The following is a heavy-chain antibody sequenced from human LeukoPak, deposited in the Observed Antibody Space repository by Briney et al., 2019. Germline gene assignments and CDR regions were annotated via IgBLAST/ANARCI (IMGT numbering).Heavy chain of an antibody. J-gene: IGHJ6*03. CDR2: INHSGST. CDR3: ARGTPIVVVPAAPGYYMDV. Sequence: SETLSLTCAVYGGSFSGYYWSWIRQPPGKGLEWIGEINHSGSTNYNTSLKSRVTISVDTSKNQFYLKLSSVTAADTAVYYCARGTPIVVVPAAPGYYMDVWGKGTTVTVSS. D-gene: IGHD2-2*01. V-gene: IGHV4-34*01. CDR1: GGSFSGYY.